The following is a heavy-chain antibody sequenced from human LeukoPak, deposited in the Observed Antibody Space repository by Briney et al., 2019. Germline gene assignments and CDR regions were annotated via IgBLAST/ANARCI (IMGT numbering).Heavy chain of an antibody. J-gene: IGHJ4*02. Sequence: SETLSLTCTVSGYSISSGYYWGWIRQPPGKGLEWIGSTYHSGSTYYNPSLKSRVTISVDTSKNQFSLKLSSVTAADTAVYYCARWAVAALFDYWGQGTLVTVSS. D-gene: IGHD6-19*01. V-gene: IGHV4-38-2*02. CDR1: GYSISSGYY. CDR3: ARWAVAALFDY. CDR2: TYHSGST.